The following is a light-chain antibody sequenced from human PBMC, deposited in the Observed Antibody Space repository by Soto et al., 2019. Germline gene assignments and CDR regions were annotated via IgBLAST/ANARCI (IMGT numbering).Light chain of an antibody. CDR3: QQYNSWPPT. CDR2: GAA. Sequence: EIVMTQSPATLSVSPGERATLSCRASQSVSNNLAWYQQKPGQAPRLLIYGAATWATGIPARFSGSGSGTEFTLTIGSLQSEDFAVYYCQQYNSWPPTFGQGTKVDIK. V-gene: IGKV3-15*01. J-gene: IGKJ1*01. CDR1: QSVSNN.